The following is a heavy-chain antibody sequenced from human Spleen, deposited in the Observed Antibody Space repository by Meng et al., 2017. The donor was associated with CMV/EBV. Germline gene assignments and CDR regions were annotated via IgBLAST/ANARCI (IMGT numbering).Heavy chain of an antibody. V-gene: IGHV1-46*01. CDR2: INPSGDTT. D-gene: IGHD3-3*01. J-gene: IGHJ4*02. CDR3: AREDLNKGPYYDFWSGYYSRYFDY. Sequence: MHWVRQVPGQGLEWMGIINPSGDTTSYAQKFQGRVTMTRDTSTSTAYMELSSLRSEDTAVYYCAREDLNKGPYYDFWSGYYSRYFDYWGQGTLVTVSS.